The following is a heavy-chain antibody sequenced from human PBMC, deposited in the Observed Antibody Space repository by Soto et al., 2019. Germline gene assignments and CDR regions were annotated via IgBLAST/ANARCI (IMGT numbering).Heavy chain of an antibody. D-gene: IGHD6-19*01. Sequence: PSETLSLTCAVYGGSFSGYYWSWIRQPPGKGVEWIGEINHSGSTNYNPSLKSRVTISVDTSKNQFSLKLSSVTAADTAVYYCARGGSIAVAGTGWFDPWGQGTLVTVSS. V-gene: IGHV4-34*01. J-gene: IGHJ5*02. CDR2: INHSGST. CDR3: ARGGSIAVAGTGWFDP. CDR1: GGSFSGYY.